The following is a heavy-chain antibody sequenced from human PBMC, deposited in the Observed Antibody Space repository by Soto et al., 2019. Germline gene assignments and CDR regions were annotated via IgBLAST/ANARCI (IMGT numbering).Heavy chain of an antibody. V-gene: IGHV6-1*01. J-gene: IGHJ4*02. D-gene: IGHD3-10*01. CDR2: TYYRSKWYN. CDR1: GDGVSSNSAA. Sequence: SQTLSLTCVISGDGVSSNSAAWNWIRQSPSRGLEWLGRTYYRSKWYNDYAVSVKSRITINPDTSKNQFSLKLSSVTAADTAVDYCASFRGATHFGIYYFDYWGQGTLVTVSS. CDR3: ASFRGATHFGIYYFDY.